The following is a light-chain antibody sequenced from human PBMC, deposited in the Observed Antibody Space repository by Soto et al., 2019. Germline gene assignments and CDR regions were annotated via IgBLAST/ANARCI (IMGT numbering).Light chain of an antibody. CDR1: SGHSSYI. V-gene: IGLV4-60*02. CDR2: LEGSVSY. J-gene: IGLJ1*01. CDR3: ETWDSNTYV. Sequence: QPVLTQSSSASASLGSSVSLPCTLSSGHSSYIIAWHQQQPGKAPRYLMKLEGSVSYNKGSGVPDRFSGSSSGADRYLTISNLQFEDEADYYCETWDSNTYVFGTGTKVTVL.